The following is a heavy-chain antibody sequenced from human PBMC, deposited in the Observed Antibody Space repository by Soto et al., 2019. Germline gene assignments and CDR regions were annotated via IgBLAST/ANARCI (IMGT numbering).Heavy chain of an antibody. V-gene: IGHV1-18*01. CDR1: GYTFTNYG. CDR3: ARGVGSGTYYNQYNWFDP. Sequence: ASVKVSCKASGYTFTNYGISWVRQAPGQGLEWMGWINTYNGNTNHAQKLQGRVTMTTDTSTSTAYMELRSLRSDDTAVYYCARGVGSGTYYNQYNWFDPWGHGTLVTVSS. D-gene: IGHD3-10*01. J-gene: IGHJ5*02. CDR2: INTYNGNT.